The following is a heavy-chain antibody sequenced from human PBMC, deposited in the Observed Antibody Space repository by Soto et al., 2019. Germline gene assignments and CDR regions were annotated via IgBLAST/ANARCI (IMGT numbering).Heavy chain of an antibody. CDR3: ARDSGYCGGDGYSAGESLFAY. V-gene: IGHV3-21*01. CDR2: ISSSSSYI. CDR1: GFTFSSYS. Sequence: EVQLVESGGGLVKPGGSLRLSCAASGFTFSSYSMNWVRQAPGKGLEWVSSISSSSSYIYYADSVKGRFTISRDNAKNSLYLQINSLRAEDTAVYYCARDSGYCGGDGYSAGESLFAYWGQGTLVTVSS. D-gene: IGHD2-21*02. J-gene: IGHJ4*02.